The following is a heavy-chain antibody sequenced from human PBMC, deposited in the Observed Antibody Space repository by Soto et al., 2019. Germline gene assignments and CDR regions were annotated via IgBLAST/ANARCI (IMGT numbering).Heavy chain of an antibody. V-gene: IGHV4-39*01. Sequence: LTCTVSGGSISSSTYYWGWIRQPPGKGLEWIGSVYYSGSTYYNPSLKSRVTISVDTSNNQFSLKLNSVTAADTAVYYCARHQYYYDSSGYTLDYWGQGTLVTVSS. J-gene: IGHJ4*02. CDR2: VYYSGST. CDR3: ARHQYYYDSSGYTLDY. CDR1: GGSISSSTYY. D-gene: IGHD3-22*01.